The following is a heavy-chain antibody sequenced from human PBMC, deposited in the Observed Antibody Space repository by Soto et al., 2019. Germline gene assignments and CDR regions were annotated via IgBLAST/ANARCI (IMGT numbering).Heavy chain of an antibody. CDR1: GYTFTSYA. V-gene: IGHV1-3*01. CDR2: INAGNGNT. Sequence: ASVKVSCKASGYTFTSYAMHWVRQAPGQGLEWMGWINAGNGNTKYSQKFQGRVTITRDTSASTAYMELSSLRSEDTAVYYCASQRGYYYDSSGYYSFDYWGQGTLVTVSS. J-gene: IGHJ4*02. CDR3: ASQRGYYYDSSGYYSFDY. D-gene: IGHD3-22*01.